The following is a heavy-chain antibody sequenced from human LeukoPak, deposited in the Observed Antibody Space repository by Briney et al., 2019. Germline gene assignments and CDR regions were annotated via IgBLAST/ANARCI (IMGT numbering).Heavy chain of an antibody. CDR1: GGSISSGSYY. CDR3: ARAAAMVPYFDY. V-gene: IGHV4-61*02. CDR2: IYTSGST. J-gene: IGHJ4*02. D-gene: IGHD5-18*01. Sequence: SQTLSLTCTVSGGSISSGSYYWSWIRQPAGKGLEWIGRIYTSGSTYYNPSLKSRVTISVDRSKNQFSLELSSVTAADTAVYYCARAAAMVPYFDYWGQGTLVTVSS.